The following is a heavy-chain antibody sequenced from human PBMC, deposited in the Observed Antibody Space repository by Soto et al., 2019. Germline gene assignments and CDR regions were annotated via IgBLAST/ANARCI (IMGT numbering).Heavy chain of an antibody. CDR1: AYTFTSYY. J-gene: IGHJ3*01. D-gene: IGHD6-13*01. Sequence: QVQLVQSGAEVKKPGASVRVSCKASAYTFTSYYVHWVRQAPGQGPEWMGMINPSRGGTDYAQKFQCRVTMTRDTSTTTVYMELSSLRSEDTAIYYCTRSIITTAGTDAFDLWGQGTLVTVSS. CDR2: INPSRGGT. V-gene: IGHV1-46*03. CDR3: TRSIITTAGTDAFDL.